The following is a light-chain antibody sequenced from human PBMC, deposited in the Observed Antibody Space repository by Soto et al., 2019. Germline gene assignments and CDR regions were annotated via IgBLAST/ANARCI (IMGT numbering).Light chain of an antibody. CDR2: KAS. V-gene: IGKV1-5*03. Sequence: DIQMTQPPSTLSASVGDRVTITCRASQTISSWLAWYQRKPGKAPKLLIYKASTLKSGVPSRFSGSGSGTEFTLTISSLQPDDFATYYCQHYNSYSEAFGQGTKVDI. CDR1: QTISSW. CDR3: QHYNSYSEA. J-gene: IGKJ1*01.